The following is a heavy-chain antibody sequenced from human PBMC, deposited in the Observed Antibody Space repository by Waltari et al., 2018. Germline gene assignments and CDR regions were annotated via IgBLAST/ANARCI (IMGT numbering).Heavy chain of an antibody. CDR2: INPRGGST. D-gene: IGHD1-26*01. V-gene: IGHV1-46*01. Sequence: QVQLVQSGAEVKKPGASVKVSCKASGYTFTSYYMHWVRQAPGQGLEWMGIINPRGGSTSYEQKFQGRVTMTRDTSTSTVYMELSSLRSEDTAVYYCARDLYGPPTREDWFDPWGQGTLVTVSS. CDR1: GYTFTSYY. CDR3: ARDLYGPPTREDWFDP. J-gene: IGHJ5*02.